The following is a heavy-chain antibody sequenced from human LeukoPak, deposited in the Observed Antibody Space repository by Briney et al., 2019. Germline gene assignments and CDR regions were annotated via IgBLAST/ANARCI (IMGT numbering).Heavy chain of an antibody. D-gene: IGHD6-13*01. V-gene: IGHV1-69*13. J-gene: IGHJ5*02. CDR2: IIPIFGTA. Sequence: ASVKVSCKASGYTFPSYFMHWVRQAPGQGLEWMGGIIPIFGTANYAQKFQGRVTITADESTSTAYMELSSLRSEDTAVYYCARDLIAAAGIWFDPWGQGTLVTVSS. CDR3: ARDLIAAAGIWFDP. CDR1: GYTFPSYF.